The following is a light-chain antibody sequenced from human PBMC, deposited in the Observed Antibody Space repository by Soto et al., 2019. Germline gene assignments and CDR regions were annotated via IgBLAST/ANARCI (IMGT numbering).Light chain of an antibody. V-gene: IGLV3-21*02. J-gene: IGLJ3*02. CDR3: QVWDGSSDHEEWV. Sequence: SYELTQPPSVSVAPGQTARITCGGNNIGSNSVHWYQQKPGQAPVLVVYDDSDRPSGIPERFSGSNSGNTAALTISRVEAGDEADYYCQVWDGSSDHEEWVFGGGTKVTVL. CDR2: DDS. CDR1: NIGSNS.